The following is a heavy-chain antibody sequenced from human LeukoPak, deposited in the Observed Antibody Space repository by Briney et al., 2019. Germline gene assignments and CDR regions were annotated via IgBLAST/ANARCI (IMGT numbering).Heavy chain of an antibody. D-gene: IGHD3-3*01. CDR3: ARVPASYYDFSP. V-gene: IGHV4-39*07. CDR2: IYYSGST. J-gene: IGHJ4*02. Sequence: SETLSLTCTVSGGSISSSSYYWGWIRQPPGKGLEWIGSIYYSGSTYYNPSLKSRVTISVDTSKNQFSLKLSSVTAADTAVYYCARVPASYYDFSPWGQGTLVTVSS. CDR1: GGSISSSSYY.